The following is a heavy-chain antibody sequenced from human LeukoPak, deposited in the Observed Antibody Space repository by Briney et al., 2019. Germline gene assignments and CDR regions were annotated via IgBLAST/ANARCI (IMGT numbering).Heavy chain of an antibody. V-gene: IGHV1-8*01. CDR2: MNPNSGNT. CDR1: GYTFTSYD. D-gene: IGHD3-9*01. Sequence: ASVKVSCKASGYTFTSYDINWVRQATGQGLEWMGWMNPNSGNTGYAQKLQGRVTMTRDTSISTAYMELSSLRSEDTAVYYCARGWYYDILTGYDYYYYYMDVWGKGTTVTVSS. CDR3: ARGWYYDILTGYDYYYYYMDV. J-gene: IGHJ6*03.